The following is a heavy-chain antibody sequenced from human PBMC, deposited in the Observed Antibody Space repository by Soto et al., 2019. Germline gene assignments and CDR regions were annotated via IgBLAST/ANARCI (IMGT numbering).Heavy chain of an antibody. J-gene: IGHJ4*02. D-gene: IGHD3-3*01. V-gene: IGHV1-24*01. Sequence: GXSVKDSCEVSGYALTELSMHWVRQAPGKGLEWMGGFDPEDGETIYAQKFQGRVTMTEDTSTDTAYVELSSLRSEDTAVYYCATNYDFWSGYFGWGQGTLVTVSS. CDR1: GYALTELS. CDR3: ATNYDFWSGYFG. CDR2: FDPEDGET.